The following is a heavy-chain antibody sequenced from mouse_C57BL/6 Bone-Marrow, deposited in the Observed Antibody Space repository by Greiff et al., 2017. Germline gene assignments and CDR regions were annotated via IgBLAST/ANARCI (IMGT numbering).Heavy chain of an antibody. CDR2: ISDGGSYT. J-gene: IGHJ1*03. V-gene: IGHV5-4*03. Sequence: EVKLMESGGGLVKPGGSLKLSCAASGFTFSSYAMSWVRQTPEKRLEWVATISDGGSYTYYPDYVKGRFTISRDNAKNNLYLQKSHLKSEDTAMYYCARARLRYWYFDVWGTGTTVTVSS. CDR3: ARARLRYWYFDV. CDR1: GFTFSSYA. D-gene: IGHD2-4*01.